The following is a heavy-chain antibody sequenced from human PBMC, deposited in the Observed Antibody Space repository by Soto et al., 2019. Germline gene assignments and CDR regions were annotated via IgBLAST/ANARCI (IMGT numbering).Heavy chain of an antibody. V-gene: IGHV3-7*01. J-gene: IGHJ3*02. D-gene: IGHD1-26*01. Sequence: GGSLRLSCAASGFTFSSYWISWVRQAPGKGLEWVANIKQDGSEKYYVDSVKGRFTISRDNAKNSLYLQMNSLRAEDTAVYYCAAQWDVVAFDIWGQGTMVTVSS. CDR1: GFTFSSYW. CDR2: IKQDGSEK. CDR3: AAQWDVVAFDI.